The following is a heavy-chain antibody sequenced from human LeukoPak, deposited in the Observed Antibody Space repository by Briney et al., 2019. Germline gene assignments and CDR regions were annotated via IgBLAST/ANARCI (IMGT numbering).Heavy chain of an antibody. V-gene: IGHV4-39*01. CDR2: IYYSGST. CDR3: ARTVLGGYYDSTALHAFDI. Sequence: SETLSLTCTVSGGSISSSSYYWGWIRQPPGKGLEWIGSIYYSGSTYYNPSLKSRVTISVDTSKNQFSLKLSSVTAADTAVYYCARTVLGGYYDSTALHAFDIWGQGTMVTVSS. CDR1: GGSISSSSYY. J-gene: IGHJ3*02. D-gene: IGHD3-22*01.